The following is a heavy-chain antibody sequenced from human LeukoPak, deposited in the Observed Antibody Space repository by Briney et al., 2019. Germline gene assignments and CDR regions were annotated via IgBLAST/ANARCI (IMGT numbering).Heavy chain of an antibody. J-gene: IGHJ5*01. CDR3: AKSRWSDADNWFDS. Sequence: SETLSLTCTVSGGSISSSSYYWGWIRQPPGKGLEWIGSIYYSGSTYYNPSLKSRVTISVDTSKNQFSLKLSSVTAADTAVYYCAKSRWSDADNWFDSWGQGTLVTVSS. CDR1: GGSISSSSYY. V-gene: IGHV4-39*07. D-gene: IGHD1-1*01. CDR2: IYYSGST.